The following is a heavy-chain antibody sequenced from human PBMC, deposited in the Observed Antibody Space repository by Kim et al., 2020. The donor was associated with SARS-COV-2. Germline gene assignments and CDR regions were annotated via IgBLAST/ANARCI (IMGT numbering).Heavy chain of an antibody. CDR2: IDGSDGTT. V-gene: IGHV3-23*01. J-gene: IGHJ4*02. CDR3: MKGGWGWIWDH. D-gene: IGHD2-2*03. CDR1: GFTFIGHA. Sequence: GGSLRLSCTTSGFTFIGHAMSWVRQAPGQGLEWVSSIDGSDGTTYYVDSVKGRFTISRADAKNTLYLQMRALRADDTATYYCMKGGWGWIWDHWGQGTLV.